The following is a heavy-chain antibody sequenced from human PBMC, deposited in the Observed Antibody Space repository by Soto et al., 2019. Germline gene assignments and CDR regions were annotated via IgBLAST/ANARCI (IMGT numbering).Heavy chain of an antibody. CDR3: ARGSSGWYYYFDY. CDR2: IHYSGAT. V-gene: IGHV4-61*08. CDR1: DDSMRSGGYY. J-gene: IGHJ4*02. Sequence: SETLSLTCSVSDDSMRSGGYYWTWILQLPGKGLQWIGFIHYSGATLYSPSLKSRVTISVDTSKNQFSLKLSSVTAADTAVYYCARGSSGWYYYFDYWGQGTLVTVSS. D-gene: IGHD6-19*01.